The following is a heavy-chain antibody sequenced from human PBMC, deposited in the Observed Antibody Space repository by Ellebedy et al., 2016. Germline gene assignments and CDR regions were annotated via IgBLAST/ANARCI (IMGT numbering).Heavy chain of an antibody. CDR3: ARDSGEGNWFDP. CDR2: IYSGGST. J-gene: IGHJ5*02. D-gene: IGHD3-10*01. V-gene: IGHV3-66*01. Sequence: GESLKISCAASGFTVSSNYMSWVRQAPGKGLEWVSVIYSGGSTYYADSVKGRFTISRDNSKNTLYLQMNSLRAEDTAVYYCARDSGEGNWFDPWGQGTLVTVSS. CDR1: GFTVSSNY.